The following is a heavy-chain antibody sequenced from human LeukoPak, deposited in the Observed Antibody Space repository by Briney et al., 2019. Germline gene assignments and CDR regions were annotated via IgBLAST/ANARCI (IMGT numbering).Heavy chain of an antibody. CDR3: ARERSVLDIVVVPAHY. D-gene: IGHD2-2*03. CDR1: GSTFSDYY. CDR2: ISSSGSTI. V-gene: IGHV3-11*04. J-gene: IGHJ4*02. Sequence: PGGSLSLSCAASGSTFSDYYMSWIRQAPGKGLEWVSYISSSGSTIYYADSVKGRFTISRDNAKNSLYLQMNSLRAEDTAVYYCARERSVLDIVVVPAHYWXQGTLVTVSS.